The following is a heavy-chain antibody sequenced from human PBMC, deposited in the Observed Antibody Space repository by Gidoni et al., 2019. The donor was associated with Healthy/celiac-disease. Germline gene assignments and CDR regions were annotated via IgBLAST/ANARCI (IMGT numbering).Heavy chain of an antibody. CDR3: ARRADFWSGYFDY. D-gene: IGHD3-3*01. Sequence: QVQLQESGPGLVKPSETLSLTCTVSGGSISSYYWRWIRQPPGKGLEWIGYMYYSGSTHYNPSLKSRVTISVDTSKNQFSLKLTSVTAADTAVYYCARRADFWSGYFDYWGLGTLVTVSS. V-gene: IGHV4-59*08. CDR2: MYYSGST. J-gene: IGHJ4*02. CDR1: GGSISSYY.